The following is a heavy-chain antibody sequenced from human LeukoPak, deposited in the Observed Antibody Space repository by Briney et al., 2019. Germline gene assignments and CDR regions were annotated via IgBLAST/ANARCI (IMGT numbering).Heavy chain of an antibody. CDR3: ARAAARYFDY. CDR2: IYYSGST. CDR1: GGSISSYY. D-gene: IGHD6-25*01. V-gene: IGHV4-59*01. J-gene: IGHJ4*02. Sequence: PSETLSLTCTVSGGSISSYYWSWIRQPPGKGLEWIWYIYYSGSTNYNPSLKSRVTISVDTSKNQFSLKLSSVTAADTAVYYCARAAARYFDYWGQGTLVTVSS.